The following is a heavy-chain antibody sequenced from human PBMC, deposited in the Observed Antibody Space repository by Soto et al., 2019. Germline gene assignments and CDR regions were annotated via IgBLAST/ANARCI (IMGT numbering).Heavy chain of an antibody. Sequence: QVQLQESGPGLVKPSETLSLTCTVSGGSISSYYWSWIRQPPGKGLEWIGYIYYSGSTNYNPSLKGRVTISVDTSKNQFSLKLSSVTAADTAVYYCARDDYDFWSGYGSFGGMDVWGQGTTVTVSS. CDR2: IYYSGST. D-gene: IGHD3-3*01. V-gene: IGHV4-59*01. CDR3: ARDDYDFWSGYGSFGGMDV. J-gene: IGHJ6*02. CDR1: GGSISSYY.